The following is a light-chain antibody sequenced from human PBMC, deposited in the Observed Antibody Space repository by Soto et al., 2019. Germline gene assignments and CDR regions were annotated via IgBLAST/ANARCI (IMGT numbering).Light chain of an antibody. Sequence: IIITRSPPPLSWSRLAKATLSSRASQIISSYLAWYQQKPGQAPRLLIYGASTRATGIPARFSGSGSGTEFTLTISSLQSEDFAVYYCQQYNNWPLTFGQGTKVDIK. J-gene: IGKJ1*01. CDR3: QQYNNWPLT. V-gene: IGKV3-15*01. CDR1: QIISSY. CDR2: GAS.